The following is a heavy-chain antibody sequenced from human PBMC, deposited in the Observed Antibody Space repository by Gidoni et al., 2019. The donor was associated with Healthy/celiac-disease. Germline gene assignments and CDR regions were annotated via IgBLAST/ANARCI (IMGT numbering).Heavy chain of an antibody. J-gene: IGHJ4*02. CDR2: IYPGDYDT. V-gene: IGHV5-51*01. CDR1: VYSFTSYW. D-gene: IGHD7-27*01. Sequence: EVQLVHSGADVKKPGESLKISCKVSVYSFTSYWIGWVRQMPGKGLEWMGIIYPGDYDTRYSPSFQGQVTIAADKSISTAYLQWSSLKASDTAMYYCARHGAPNWANDYWGQGTLVTVSS. CDR3: ARHGAPNWANDY.